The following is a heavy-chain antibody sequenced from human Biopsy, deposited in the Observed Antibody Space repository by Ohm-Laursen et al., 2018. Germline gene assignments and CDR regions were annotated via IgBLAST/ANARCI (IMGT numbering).Heavy chain of an antibody. D-gene: IGHD6-6*01. CDR3: ARGYSRRVSIFEASIYWFDT. CDR2: MIPSSGKT. J-gene: IGHJ5*02. V-gene: IGHV1-8*01. CDR1: GYSFSTYD. Sequence: ASSVKVSCKASGYSFSTYDVNWVRQARGQGLEWMGWMIPSSGKTGYAQRFRGRVTLTMNTSISTAYMELSGLRSEDTAVYFCARGYSRRVSIFEASIYWFDTWGQGTLVTVSS.